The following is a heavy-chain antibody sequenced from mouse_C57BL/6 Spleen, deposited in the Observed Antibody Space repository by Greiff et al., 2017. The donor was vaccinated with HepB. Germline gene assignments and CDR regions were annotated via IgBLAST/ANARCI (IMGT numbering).Heavy chain of an antibody. D-gene: IGHD2-2*01. J-gene: IGHJ4*01. CDR1: GYSFTSYY. Sequence: VKLQESGPELVKPGASVKISCKASGYSFTSYYIHWVKQRPGQGLEWIGWIYPGSGNTKYNEKFKGKATLTADTSSSTAYMQLSSLTSEDSAVYYCARDGYDGRGDYAMDYWGQGTSVTVSS. V-gene: IGHV1-66*01. CDR3: ARDGYDGRGDYAMDY. CDR2: IYPGSGNT.